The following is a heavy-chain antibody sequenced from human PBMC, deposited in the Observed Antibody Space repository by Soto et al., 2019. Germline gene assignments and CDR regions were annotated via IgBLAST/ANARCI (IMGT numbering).Heavy chain of an antibody. CDR2: ISGGGDRT. Sequence: EVQLLESGGGLVQPGGSLRLSCVGSGFTFISYAMNWVRQAPGKGLEWVSGISGGGDRTFDADSVKGRFTISRDNSKNTVELQMNSLRADDTAVYYCARKVLGSTSRPDYWYFDLWGGGTLVTVSS. D-gene: IGHD3-16*01. CDR1: GFTFISYA. V-gene: IGHV3-23*01. J-gene: IGHJ2*01. CDR3: ARKVLGSTSRPDYWYFDL.